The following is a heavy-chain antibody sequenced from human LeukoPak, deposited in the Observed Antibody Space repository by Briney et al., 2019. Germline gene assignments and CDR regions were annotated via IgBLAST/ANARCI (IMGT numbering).Heavy chain of an antibody. J-gene: IGHJ3*02. D-gene: IGHD6-13*01. Sequence: TGGSLRLSCAASGFTFSNAWMSWVRQAPGKGLEWVGRIKSKTDGGTTDYAAPVKGRFTISRDDSKNTLYLQMNSLKTEDTAVYYCTTEQQLSYAWWLDIWGQGTMVTVSS. CDR3: TTEQQLSYAWWLDI. CDR1: GFTFSNAW. V-gene: IGHV3-15*01. CDR2: IKSKTDGGTT.